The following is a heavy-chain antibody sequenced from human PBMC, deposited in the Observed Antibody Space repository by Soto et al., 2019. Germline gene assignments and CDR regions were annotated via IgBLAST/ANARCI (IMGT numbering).Heavy chain of an antibody. CDR2: ITGSGSDT. D-gene: IGHD2-2*01. J-gene: IGHJ4*02. Sequence: GGSLRLSCAASGCPFNNYSMGWVRQAPGKGLEWVSAITGSGSDTYYLDSVKGRFTISRDNSKNTLYLQMNSLRAEDTAICYCAKLGSSTWSPHYYFDYWGQGTLVTVSS. CDR3: AKLGSSTWSPHYYFDY. CDR1: GCPFNNYS. V-gene: IGHV3-23*01.